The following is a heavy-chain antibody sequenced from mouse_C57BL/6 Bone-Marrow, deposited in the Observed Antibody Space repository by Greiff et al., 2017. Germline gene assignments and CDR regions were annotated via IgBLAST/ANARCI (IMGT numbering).Heavy chain of an antibody. D-gene: IGHD2-10*01. CDR3: ERGQSSYHGYFDV. J-gene: IGHJ1*03. CDR2: INPSSGYT. Sequence: QVHVKQSGAELARPGASVKMSCKASGYTFTGYTMHWVKQRPGQGLEWIGYINPSSGYTKYNQKFKDKATLTAEKSSSTAYMQLSSLTSEDSAVYFCERGQSSYHGYFDVWGTGTTVTVAS. CDR1: GYTFTGYT. V-gene: IGHV1-4*01.